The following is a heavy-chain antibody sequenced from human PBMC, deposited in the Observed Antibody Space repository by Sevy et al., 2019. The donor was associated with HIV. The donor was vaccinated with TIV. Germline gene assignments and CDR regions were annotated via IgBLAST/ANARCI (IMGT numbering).Heavy chain of an antibody. CDR1: GGSISPTTYY. Sequence: SETLSLTCTVSGGSISPTTYYWGWIRLPPGKGLEWIGAIYHSGNTYYSPSLESRVTISVDTSKNQFSLRLTSVTSADTAVYYCSRLLSVSTEPYYYGMDVWGQGTTVTVSS. V-gene: IGHV4-39*01. J-gene: IGHJ6*02. CDR2: IYHSGNT. CDR3: SRLLSVSTEPYYYGMDV. D-gene: IGHD2-15*01.